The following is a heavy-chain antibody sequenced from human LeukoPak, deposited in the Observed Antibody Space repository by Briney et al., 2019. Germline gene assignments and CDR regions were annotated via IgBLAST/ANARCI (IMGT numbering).Heavy chain of an antibody. V-gene: IGHV3-7*01. CDR1: GFIFSSYW. Sequence: PGGSLRLSCEASGFIFSSYWMSWVRQAPGKGLEWVATIRQDGSETHYVDSVKGRFTISRDNVKNSLYLQVNSLRAEDTAVYYCGKCVVGFGDSRFDYWGQGTLVTVSS. J-gene: IGHJ4*02. CDR3: GKCVVGFGDSRFDY. CDR2: IRQDGSET. D-gene: IGHD3-10*01.